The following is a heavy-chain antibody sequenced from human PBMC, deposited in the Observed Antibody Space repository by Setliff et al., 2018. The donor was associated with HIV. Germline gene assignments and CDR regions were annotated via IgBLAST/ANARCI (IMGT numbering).Heavy chain of an antibody. CDR1: GYTFTSYY. J-gene: IGHJ6*02. CDR3: ARDLRLHLDDIYGSGTVYGMDV. CDR2: INPSGGST. Sequence: GASVKVSCKASGYTFTSYYMHWVRQAPGQGLEWMGIINPSGGSTSYAQKFQGRVTMTRDTSTSTVYMELSSLRSEDTAVYYCARDLRLHLDDIYGSGTVYGMDVWGQGTTVTVS. V-gene: IGHV1-46*01. D-gene: IGHD3-10*01.